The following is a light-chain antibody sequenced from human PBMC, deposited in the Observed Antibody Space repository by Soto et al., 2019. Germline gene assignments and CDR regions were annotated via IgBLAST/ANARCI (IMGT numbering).Light chain of an antibody. V-gene: IGKV1-33*01. J-gene: IGKJ5*01. CDR3: QQYDNPLT. CDR1: QDISNY. Sequence: DLQMTQSPSSLSASVGDRVTITCQASQDISNYLNWYQQKPGKAPKLLIYDASNLETGVPSRFSGSGSGTDFTFTISSLQPEDIATYYCQQYDNPLTFGQGTRLEIK. CDR2: DAS.